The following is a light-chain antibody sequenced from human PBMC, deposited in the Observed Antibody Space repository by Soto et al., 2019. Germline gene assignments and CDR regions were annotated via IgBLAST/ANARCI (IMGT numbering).Light chain of an antibody. CDR1: QSVSSN. Sequence: EIVMTQSPATLSVSPGERATLSCRASQSVSSNLAWYQQKPGQAPRLLIYGASTRATGIPARFSGSGSGTEFTLTISSLQSEHFAAYYCQQYNNWPRVTFGPGTKVHIK. CDR3: QQYNNWPRVT. J-gene: IGKJ3*01. CDR2: GAS. V-gene: IGKV3-15*01.